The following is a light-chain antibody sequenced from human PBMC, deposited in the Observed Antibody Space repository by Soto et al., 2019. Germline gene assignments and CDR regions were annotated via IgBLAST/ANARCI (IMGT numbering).Light chain of an antibody. Sequence: EIVLTQSPGTLSLSPGERATLSCRARQSINSRYLAWYQQKPGQAPRLLIYGASSRSTGIPDRFSGSGSGTDFTITISRLEPEDFAVYYCQQFGSSPGFTFGPGTKVDIK. V-gene: IGKV3-20*01. J-gene: IGKJ3*01. CDR3: QQFGSSPGFT. CDR1: QSINSRY. CDR2: GAS.